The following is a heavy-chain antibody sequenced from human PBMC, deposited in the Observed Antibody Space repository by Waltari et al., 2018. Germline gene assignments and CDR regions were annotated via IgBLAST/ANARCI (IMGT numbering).Heavy chain of an antibody. J-gene: IGHJ2*01. Sequence: QLQLQESGPGLVKPSETLSLTCTVSGGSISSSSYYWGWIRQPPGKGLEWIGSIYYSGSTYYNPSLKSRVTISVDTSKNQFSLKLSSVTAADTAVYYCARDRAPDQVLWFRELSGWYFDLWGRGTLVTVSS. V-gene: IGHV4-39*07. CDR3: ARDRAPDQVLWFRELSGWYFDL. CDR1: GGSISSSSYY. D-gene: IGHD3-10*01. CDR2: IYYSGST.